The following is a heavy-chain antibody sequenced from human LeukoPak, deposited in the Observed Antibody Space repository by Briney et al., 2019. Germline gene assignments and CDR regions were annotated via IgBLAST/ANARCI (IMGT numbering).Heavy chain of an antibody. V-gene: IGHV4-59*08. CDR1: GGSISSYY. J-gene: IGHJ6*03. CDR3: ARQESGPYHYMDV. CDR2: IYYSGST. D-gene: IGHD3-3*01. Sequence: SETLSLTCTVSGGSISSYYWSWIRQPPGKGLEWIGYIYYSGSTNYNPSLKSRVSISQDTSKNQVSLKLSSVTAADTAVYYCARQESGPYHYMDVWGKGTTVTVSS.